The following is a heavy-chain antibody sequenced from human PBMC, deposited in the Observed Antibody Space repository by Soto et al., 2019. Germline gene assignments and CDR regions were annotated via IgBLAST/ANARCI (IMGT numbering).Heavy chain of an antibody. CDR1: GFTFSNYA. Sequence: EVQLLESGGGLVQPGGSLRLSCAASGFTFSNYAMNWVRQAPGKGLEWVSTISGSGSSTYYADSVKGRFTISRDNFKSTLYLQMNTLRAEDTAVYYCAKDYYYDSGSNAFGSWGQGTLVTVSS. D-gene: IGHD3-10*01. CDR3: AKDYYYDSGSNAFGS. CDR2: ISGSGSST. J-gene: IGHJ4*02. V-gene: IGHV3-23*01.